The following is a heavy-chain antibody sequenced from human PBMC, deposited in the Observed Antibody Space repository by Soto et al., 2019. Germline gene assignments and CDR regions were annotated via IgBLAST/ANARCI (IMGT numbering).Heavy chain of an antibody. CDR3: AKVWFGELRAPPFDY. Sequence: EVQLLESGGGLVQPGGSLRLSCAASGFTFSSYAMSWVRQAPGKGLEWVSAISGSGGSTYYADSVKGRFTIPRDNSKNTLYRQMRRRRAAVTAVYYCAKVWFGELRAPPFDYWGQGTLVTVSS. J-gene: IGHJ4*02. CDR1: GFTFSSYA. D-gene: IGHD3-10*01. CDR2: ISGSGGST. V-gene: IGHV3-23*01.